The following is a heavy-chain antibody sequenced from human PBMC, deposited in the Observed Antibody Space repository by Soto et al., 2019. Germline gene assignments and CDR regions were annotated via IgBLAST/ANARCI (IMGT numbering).Heavy chain of an antibody. CDR2: ISFDGSKK. J-gene: IGHJ4*02. CDR3: ARSGSSFPFDH. Sequence: QVQLVESGGGVVQPGRSLRLSCEASGFTFRSYAMHWVLQAPGTGLEWVALISFDGSKKQYADSVKGRFPISRDNSKSTVSLQINSLTIQDTAVYYCARSGSSFPFDHWGQGSLVPVSS. V-gene: IGHV3-30*04. D-gene: IGHD1-26*01. CDR1: GFTFRSYA.